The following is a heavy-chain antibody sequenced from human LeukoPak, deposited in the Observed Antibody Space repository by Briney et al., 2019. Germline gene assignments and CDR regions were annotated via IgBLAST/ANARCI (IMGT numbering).Heavy chain of an antibody. V-gene: IGHV3-30*03. CDR1: GFTFSDYG. J-gene: IGHJ4*02. D-gene: IGHD5-12*01. CDR2: ISHDGSKK. Sequence: GRSLRLSCAASGFTFSDYGIHWVRQAPGKGLEWVAVISHDGSKKYYADSVKGRFTISRDNSKNTMYLQMNSLRSEDTAVYYCASFSDILTTIGDHWGQGTQVTVSS. CDR3: ASFSDILTTIGDH.